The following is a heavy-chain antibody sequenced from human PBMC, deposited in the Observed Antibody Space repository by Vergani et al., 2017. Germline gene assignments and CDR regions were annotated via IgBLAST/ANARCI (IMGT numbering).Heavy chain of an antibody. CDR3: ARDRLTGVVDY. CDR2: IYYSGST. D-gene: IGHD7-27*01. Sequence: QVQLQQWGAGLLKPSETLSLTCAVYGGSFSGYYWSWIRQPPGKGLEWIGYIYYSGSTNYNPSLKSRVTISVDTSKNQFSLKLSSVTAAATAVYYCARDRLTGVVDYWGQGTLVTVSS. V-gene: IGHV4-34*11. J-gene: IGHJ4*02. CDR1: GGSFSGYY.